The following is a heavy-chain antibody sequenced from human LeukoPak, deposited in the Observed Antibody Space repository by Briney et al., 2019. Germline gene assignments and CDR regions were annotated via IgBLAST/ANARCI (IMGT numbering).Heavy chain of an antibody. D-gene: IGHD3-16*02. J-gene: IGHJ4*02. Sequence: ASVKVSCKASGYTFTSYGISWVRQAPGQGLEWMGWISAYNGNTNYAQKLQGRVTMTTDTSTSTAYMELRSLRSDDTAVYYCARLYDYVWGSYREFDYWGQGTLVTVSS. CDR2: ISAYNGNT. CDR1: GYTFTSYG. CDR3: ARLYDYVWGSYREFDY. V-gene: IGHV1-18*01.